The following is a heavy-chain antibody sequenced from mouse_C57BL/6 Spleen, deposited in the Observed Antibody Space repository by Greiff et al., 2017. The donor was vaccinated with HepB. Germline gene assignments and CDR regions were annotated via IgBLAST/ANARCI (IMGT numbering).Heavy chain of an antibody. CDR1: GYTFTSYW. CDR3: ARTVRYYGSSSFAY. J-gene: IGHJ3*01. D-gene: IGHD1-1*01. CDR2: INPSNGGT. Sequence: VQLQQPGTELVKPGASVKLSCKASGYTFTSYWMHWVKQRPGQGLVWIGNINPSNGGTNYNEKFKRKATLTVDKSSSTSYMQLSSLTSEDSAVYYCARTVRYYGSSSFAYWGQGTLVTVSA. V-gene: IGHV1-53*01.